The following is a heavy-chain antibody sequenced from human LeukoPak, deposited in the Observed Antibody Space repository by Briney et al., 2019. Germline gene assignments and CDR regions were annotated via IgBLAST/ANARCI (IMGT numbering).Heavy chain of an antibody. CDR1: GFTFSRYS. CDR3: ARDQYGDYSLDY. CDR2: ISSSYI. Sequence: AGSLRLSCAASGFTFSRYSMNWVRQAPGKGLEWVSSISSSYIYYADSVKGRFTISRDNAKNSLYLQMNSLRAEDTAVYYCARDQYGDYSLDYWGQGTLVTVS. V-gene: IGHV3-21*01. D-gene: IGHD4-17*01. J-gene: IGHJ4*02.